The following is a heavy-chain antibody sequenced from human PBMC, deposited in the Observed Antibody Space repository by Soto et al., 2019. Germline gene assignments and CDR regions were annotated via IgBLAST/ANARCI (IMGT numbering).Heavy chain of an antibody. CDR1: GFIVSFYG. V-gene: IGHV3-30*18. CDR2: ISDDGSRK. D-gene: IGHD3-22*01. J-gene: IGHJ4*01. Sequence: QVQLVESGGGVVQPGRSLRLSCAASGFIVSFYGMHWVRQAPGKGLEWVAVISDDGSRKYYADSVKGRFTISRDNSKNTVYLQMNRLRAEDTAVYYCAKLNTHYFDSSGPVPLYNIDYWGQGTLVTVSS. CDR3: AKLNTHYFDSSGPVPLYNIDY.